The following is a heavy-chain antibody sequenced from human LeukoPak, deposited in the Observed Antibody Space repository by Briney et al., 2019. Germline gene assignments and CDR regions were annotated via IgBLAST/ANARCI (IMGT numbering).Heavy chain of an antibody. J-gene: IGHJ4*02. D-gene: IGHD6-19*01. Sequence: GGSLRLSCVASGFTFSKYGMHWVRQAPGKGLEWLAIIWYDGHNKYYADSVKGRFTISRDNSKNTLFLEMTDLRAEDTAAYYCAREWGLIAVAGGPGYWGQGALVTVSS. CDR1: GFTFSKYG. V-gene: IGHV3-33*01. CDR2: IWYDGHNK. CDR3: AREWGLIAVAGGPGY.